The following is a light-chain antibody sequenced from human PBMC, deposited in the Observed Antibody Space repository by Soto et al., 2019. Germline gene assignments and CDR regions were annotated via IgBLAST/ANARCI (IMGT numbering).Light chain of an antibody. J-gene: IGKJ4*01. CDR3: QHYDSWPLT. CDR1: QSVSSK. CDR2: GAS. Sequence: EIVMTQSPATLSVSPGERATLSCRASQSVSSKFAWYQQKPGQAPRLLIYGASTRATGIPARFSGSGSGTEFTLTISSLQSEDFAVYYCQHYDSWPLTFGGGTKVDIK. V-gene: IGKV3-15*01.